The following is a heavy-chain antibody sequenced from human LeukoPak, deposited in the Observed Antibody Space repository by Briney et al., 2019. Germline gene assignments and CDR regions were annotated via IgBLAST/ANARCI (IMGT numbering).Heavy chain of an antibody. D-gene: IGHD4-23*01. CDR2: IKQDGSEK. J-gene: IGHJ4*02. CDR1: GFTFGSYW. Sequence: GGSLRLSCAASGFTFGSYWMSWVRLAPGKGLEWVANIKQDGSEKYYVDSVKGRFTISRDNAKSSLYLQMNSLRAEDTAVYYCARCLYGGNSDFHYWGQGTLVTVSS. CDR3: ARCLYGGNSDFHY. V-gene: IGHV3-7*01.